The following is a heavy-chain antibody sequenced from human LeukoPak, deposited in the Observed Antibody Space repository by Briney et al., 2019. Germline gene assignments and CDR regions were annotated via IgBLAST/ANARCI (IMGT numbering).Heavy chain of an antibody. V-gene: IGHV3-74*01. Sequence: GGSLRLSCAASGFTFSSYWMHWVRQAPGKGLVWVSRINSDGSSTGYADSVKGRFTISRDNAKNTLYLQMNSLRAADTAVYYCARVSGSRGFDYWGQGTLVTVSS. D-gene: IGHD3-10*01. CDR2: INSDGSST. J-gene: IGHJ4*02. CDR3: ARVSGSRGFDY. CDR1: GFTFSSYW.